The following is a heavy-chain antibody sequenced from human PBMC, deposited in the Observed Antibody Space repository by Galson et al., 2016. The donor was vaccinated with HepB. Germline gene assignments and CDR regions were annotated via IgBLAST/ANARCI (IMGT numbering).Heavy chain of an antibody. Sequence: SVKVSCKASGGTFSTYAINWVRQAPGQGLEWMGGIIPMLDATNYAQKFQGRLTITVDESTRTAFMDLSSLRSEDTAMYYCARDGYSSGWDRDGYWGQGTLVTVSS. CDR1: GGTFSTYA. CDR3: ARDGYSSGWDRDGY. J-gene: IGHJ4*02. V-gene: IGHV1-69*13. CDR2: IIPMLDAT. D-gene: IGHD6-19*01.